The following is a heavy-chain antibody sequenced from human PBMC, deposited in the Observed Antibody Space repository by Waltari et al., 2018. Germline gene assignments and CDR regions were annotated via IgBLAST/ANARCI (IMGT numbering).Heavy chain of an antibody. J-gene: IGHJ6*03. CDR2: IDPGATDT. CDR1: GYSFTSYW. Sequence: EVQLVQSGAEVKKPGESLKISCKGSGYSFTSYWIGWVRQMPGKGLEWMGVIDPGATDTRYSPSFQGQVTISADKSISTAYLQWSSLKASDTAMYYCARAIAVAGTGRNYYYYYMDVWGKGTTVTVSS. D-gene: IGHD6-19*01. V-gene: IGHV5-51*03. CDR3: ARAIAVAGTGRNYYYYYMDV.